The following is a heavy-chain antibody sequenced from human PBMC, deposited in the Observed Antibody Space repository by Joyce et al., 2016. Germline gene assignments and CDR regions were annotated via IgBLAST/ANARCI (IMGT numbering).Heavy chain of an antibody. CDR2: VQSKSQGGTT. V-gene: IGHV3-15*01. CDR1: GFSFRNAW. J-gene: IGHJ3*01. Sequence: EVQLVESGGGLVKPGGALRLSCAAYGFSFRNAWVTWVRQAPGKVLAWVCRVQSKSQGGTTDYAAPVKGRFTIASDDSRDTAYLQMNSLISEDTGVYFCVTGLCIGTACHWDDAFDVWGQGTMVTVSS. CDR3: VTGLCIGTACHWDDAFDV. D-gene: IGHD2-2*01.